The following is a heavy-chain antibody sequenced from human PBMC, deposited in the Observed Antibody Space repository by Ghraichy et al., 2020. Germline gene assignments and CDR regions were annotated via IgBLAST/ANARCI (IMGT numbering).Heavy chain of an antibody. J-gene: IGHJ4*02. V-gene: IGHV1-69*06. CDR1: GGTFSSYA. CDR2: IIPIFGTA. CDR3: ARVAALSFRELPFDY. D-gene: IGHD3-10*01. Sequence: SVKVSCKASGGTFSSYAISWVRQAPGQGLEWMGGIIPIFGTANYAQKFQGRVTITADKSTSTAYMELSSLRSEDTAVYYCARVAALSFRELPFDYWGQGTLVTVSS.